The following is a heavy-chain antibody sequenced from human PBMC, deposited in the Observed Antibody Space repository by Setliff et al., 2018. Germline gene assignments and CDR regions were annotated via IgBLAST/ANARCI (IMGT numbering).Heavy chain of an antibody. J-gene: IGHJ2*01. D-gene: IGHD6-19*01. CDR2: IYYSGST. Sequence: SETLSLTCAVSGSAISSGHYWGWIRQPPGKGLEWIGYIYYSGSTYYNPSLKSRVTISLDTSKNQFSLELSSVTAADTAVYYCARSRTIAVKGGVFAVWGRGTLVTVSS. CDR1: GSAISSGHY. V-gene: IGHV4-38-2*01. CDR3: ARSRTIAVKGGVFAV.